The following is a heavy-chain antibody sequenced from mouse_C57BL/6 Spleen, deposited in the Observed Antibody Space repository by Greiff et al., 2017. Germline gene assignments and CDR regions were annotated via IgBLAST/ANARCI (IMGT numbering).Heavy chain of an antibody. CDR1: GYTFTDYE. V-gene: IGHV1-15*01. CDR3: TSGGYYGISHFAY. J-gene: IGHJ3*01. CDR2: IDPETGGT. D-gene: IGHD1-1*01. Sequence: QVQLQQSGAELVRPGASVTLSCKASGYTFTDYEMHWVKQTPVHGLEWIGAIDPETGGTAYNQKFKGKAILTADKSSSTAYMELRSLTSEDSAVXYCTSGGYYGISHFAYWGQGTLVTGSA.